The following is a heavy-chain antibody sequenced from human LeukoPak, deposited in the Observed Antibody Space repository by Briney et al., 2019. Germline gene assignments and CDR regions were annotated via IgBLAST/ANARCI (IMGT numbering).Heavy chain of an antibody. CDR3: ARADYDYVWGSTSYLHSLWDY. D-gene: IGHD3-16*01. Sequence: ASVKVSCKASGYTFTSYGISWVRQAPGQGLEWMGWISAYNGNTNYAQKLQGRVTMTTGTSTSTAYMELRSLRSDDTAVYYRARADYDYVWGSTSYLHSLWDYWGQGTLVTVSS. V-gene: IGHV1-18*01. CDR2: ISAYNGNT. J-gene: IGHJ4*02. CDR1: GYTFTSYG.